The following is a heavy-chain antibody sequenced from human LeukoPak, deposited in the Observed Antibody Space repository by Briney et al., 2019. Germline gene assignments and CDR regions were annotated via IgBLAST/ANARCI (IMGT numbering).Heavy chain of an antibody. CDR3: TTDASLSLLWFGGGFDY. D-gene: IGHD3-10*01. CDR2: IKSKTDGGTT. CDR1: GVTCSNGG. Sequence: GSLRLSCADPGVTCSNGGLISVGQTPGKGLEWVGRIKSKTDGGTTDYAAPVKGRFTISRDDSKNTLYLQMNSLKTEDTAVYYCTTDASLSLLWFGGGFDYWGQGTLVTVSS. V-gene: IGHV3-15*01. J-gene: IGHJ4*02.